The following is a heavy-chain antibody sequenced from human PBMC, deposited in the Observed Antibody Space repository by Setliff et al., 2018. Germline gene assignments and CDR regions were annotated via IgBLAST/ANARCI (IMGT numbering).Heavy chain of an antibody. Sequence: ASVKVSCKTSGYTFTNYGINWVRQAPGQGLEWMGWISAYNDNKNYAQKFQGRVTMTTDTSTNTVFMELRSLRSDDTAMFYCARVVYYASGSSLSYGMDVWGQGTAVTVSS. J-gene: IGHJ6*02. CDR3: ARVVYYASGSSLSYGMDV. D-gene: IGHD3-10*01. V-gene: IGHV1-18*01. CDR1: GYTFTNYG. CDR2: ISAYNDNK.